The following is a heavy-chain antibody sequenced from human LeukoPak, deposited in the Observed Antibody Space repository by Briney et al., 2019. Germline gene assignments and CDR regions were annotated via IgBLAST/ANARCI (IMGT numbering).Heavy chain of an antibody. J-gene: IGHJ4*02. V-gene: IGHV3-64*01. D-gene: IGHD1-26*01. CDR1: GFTFSSYA. CDR3: ARPSGNYPYFDY. CDR2: ISTNGGST. Sequence: GGSLRLSCAASGFTFSSYAMHWVRQAPGKGLEYVSAISTNGGSTYYANSVKDRFTISRDNSKNTLYLQMDSLRAEDMAVYYCARPSGNYPYFDYWGLGTLVTVSS.